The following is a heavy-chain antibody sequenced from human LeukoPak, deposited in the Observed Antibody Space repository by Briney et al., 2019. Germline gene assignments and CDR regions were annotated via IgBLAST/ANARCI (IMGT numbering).Heavy chain of an antibody. CDR3: AKEGADYSSSWSPGRYYYGMDV. J-gene: IGHJ6*02. Sequence: SCKASGYTFTYYYIHWVRQAPGKGLEWVAVISYDGSNKYYADSVKGRFTISRDNSKNTLYLQMSSLRAEDTAVYYCAKEGADYSSSWSPGRYYYGMDVWGQGTTVTVSS. V-gene: IGHV3-30*18. CDR2: ISYDGSNK. CDR1: GYTFTYYY. D-gene: IGHD6-13*01.